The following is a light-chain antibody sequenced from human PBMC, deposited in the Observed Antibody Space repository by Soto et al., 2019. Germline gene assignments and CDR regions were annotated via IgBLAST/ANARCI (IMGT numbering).Light chain of an antibody. V-gene: IGKV3-11*01. CDR2: DAS. Sequence: GFAPVSGPLVLFSGERAPLSCRASQSVSSYLGWYQQKPGQAPRLLIYDASNRATGIPARFSGSGSGTDFTLTISSLEPEDFAVYYCQQRSNFITFGQGTRLEIK. J-gene: IGKJ5*01. CDR3: QQRSNFIT. CDR1: QSVSSY.